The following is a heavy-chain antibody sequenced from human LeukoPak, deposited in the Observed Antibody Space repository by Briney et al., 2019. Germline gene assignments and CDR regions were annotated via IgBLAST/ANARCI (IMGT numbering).Heavy chain of an antibody. V-gene: IGHV3-23*01. Sequence: GGSLRLSCAASGFIFSNYAMTWVRQAPGQGLEWVSGIGGSSGKTFYADSVKGRFTISRDSSKNTLYLQMNTLRGEDTAVYFCAKQPYQYVSGSPSWFDPWGQGTLVTVSS. CDR2: IGGSSGKT. J-gene: IGHJ5*02. CDR3: AKQPYQYVSGSPSWFDP. CDR1: GFIFSNYA. D-gene: IGHD3-10*01.